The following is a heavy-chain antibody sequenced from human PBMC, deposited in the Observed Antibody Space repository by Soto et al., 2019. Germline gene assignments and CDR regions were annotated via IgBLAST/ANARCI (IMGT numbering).Heavy chain of an antibody. D-gene: IGHD1-26*01. J-gene: IGHJ3*02. Sequence: SETLCLTCTLSGDAIGRYHWSWVRQPPGKGLEWIGFVYYSGGSNYNPSLKSRVTMSTDTSRNQFSLKLNSVTAAATAVYYCARVVVKATCCAFDIWGQGTMVTVSS. V-gene: IGHV4-59*01. CDR1: GDAIGRYH. CDR2: VYYSGGS. CDR3: ARVVVKATCCAFDI.